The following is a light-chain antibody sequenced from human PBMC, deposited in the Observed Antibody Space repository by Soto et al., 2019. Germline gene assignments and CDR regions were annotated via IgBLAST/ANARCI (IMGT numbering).Light chain of an antibody. CDR2: GAS. V-gene: IGKV3-20*01. Sequence: EMVLTQSPGTLSLSPRERATLSCRASQTVGNNYIDWSQQKPGQAPRLLIYGASSKATVIPDRYSGSGSGTNFTLTIISLEHDDFTGYYCRQSAFPPLTFGQENKVEI. J-gene: IGKJ1*01. CDR1: QTVGNNY. CDR3: RQSAFPPLT.